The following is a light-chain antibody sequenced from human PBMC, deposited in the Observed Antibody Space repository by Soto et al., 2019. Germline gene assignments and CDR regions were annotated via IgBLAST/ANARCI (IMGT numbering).Light chain of an antibody. Sequence: QSVLTQPPSASGSPGQSVTISCTGTSSDVGFFNYVSWYQHHPGKVPRFLIYEVDKRPSGVPDRFSGSKSGNTAYLTISGLQVEYEADYFCSSFVDGSSYVFGTGTKVTVL. V-gene: IGLV2-8*01. CDR3: SSFVDGSSYV. CDR2: EVD. CDR1: SSDVGFFNY. J-gene: IGLJ1*01.